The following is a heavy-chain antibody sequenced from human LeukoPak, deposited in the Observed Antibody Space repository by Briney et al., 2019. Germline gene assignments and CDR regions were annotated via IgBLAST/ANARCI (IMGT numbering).Heavy chain of an antibody. J-gene: IGHJ4*02. CDR1: GGTFSSYT. D-gene: IGHD5-18*01. CDR3: AREGQLWQYYFDY. V-gene: IGHV1-69*06. CDR2: IMPIFGTA. Sequence: SVKVSCKASGGTFSSYTISWVRQAPGQGLEWMGGIMPIFGTADYAQKFQGRVTISADKSTSTVYMELSSLRSEDTAVYYCAREGQLWQYYFDYWGQGTLVTVSS.